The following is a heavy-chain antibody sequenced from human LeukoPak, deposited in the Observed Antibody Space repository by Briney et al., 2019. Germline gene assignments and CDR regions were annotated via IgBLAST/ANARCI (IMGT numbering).Heavy chain of an antibody. V-gene: IGHV3-23*01. CDR2: ISGSGGST. Sequence: GGSLRLSCAASGFTFSDYYMSWIRQAPGKGLEWVSAISGSGGSTYYADSVKGRFTISRDNSKNTLYLQMNSLRAEDTAVYYCAKDPSLSAEPAVDYWGQGTLVTVSS. CDR3: AKDPSLSAEPAVDY. J-gene: IGHJ4*02. D-gene: IGHD1-14*01. CDR1: GFTFSDYY.